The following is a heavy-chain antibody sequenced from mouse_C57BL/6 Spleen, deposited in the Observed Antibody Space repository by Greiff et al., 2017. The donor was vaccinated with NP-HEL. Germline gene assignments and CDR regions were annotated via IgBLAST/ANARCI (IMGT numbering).Heavy chain of an antibody. J-gene: IGHJ2*01. V-gene: IGHV1-80*01. CDR1: GYAFSSYW. D-gene: IGHD3-2*02. CDR2: IYPGDGDT. CDR3: ARGGESSGYPFDY. Sequence: QVTLKESGAELVKPGASVKISCKASGYAFSSYWMNWVKQRPGKGLEWIGQIYPGDGDTNYNGKFKGKATLTADKSSSTAYMQLSSLTSEDSAVYFCARGGESSGYPFDYWGQGTTLTVSS.